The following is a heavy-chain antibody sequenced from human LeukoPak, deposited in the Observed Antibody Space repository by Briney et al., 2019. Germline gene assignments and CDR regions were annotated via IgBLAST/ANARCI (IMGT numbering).Heavy chain of an antibody. V-gene: IGHV4-34*01. CDR2: INHSGST. D-gene: IGHD3-22*01. CDR3: ARHGGYYYDSSGYYLSSGFDY. Sequence: PSETLSLTCAVYGGSFSGYYWSWIRQPPGKGLEWIGEINHSGSTNYNPSLKSRVTISVDTSKNQFSLKLSSVTAADTAVYYCARHGGYYYDSSGYYLSSGFDYWGQGTLVTVSS. J-gene: IGHJ4*02. CDR1: GGSFSGYY.